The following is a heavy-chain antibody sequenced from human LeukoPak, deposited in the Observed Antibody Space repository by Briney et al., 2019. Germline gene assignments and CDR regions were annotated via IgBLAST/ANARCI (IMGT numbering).Heavy chain of an antibody. D-gene: IGHD2-2*01. Sequence: RASVKVSCTASGYTFTSYAMNWVRQAPGQGLEWMGWINTNTGNPTYVQGFTGRFVFSLDTSVSTAYLQISSLKAEDTAVYYCARDGFRHCSSTSCFDYWGQGTLVTVSS. CDR2: INTNTGNP. V-gene: IGHV7-4-1*02. J-gene: IGHJ4*02. CDR3: ARDGFRHCSSTSCFDY. CDR1: GYTFTSYA.